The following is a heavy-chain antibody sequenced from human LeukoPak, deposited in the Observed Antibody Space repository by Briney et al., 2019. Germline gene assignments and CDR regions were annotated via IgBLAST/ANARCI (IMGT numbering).Heavy chain of an antibody. Sequence: GGSLRLSCAASGFTFSDYCMSWVRQAPGKGLEWVSSISSSSSYIYYADSVKGRFTISRDNAKNSLYLQMNSLRAEDTAVYYCARGNQPGGFDYWGQGTLVTVSS. CDR3: ARGNQPGGFDY. CDR2: ISSSSSYI. J-gene: IGHJ4*02. CDR1: GFTFSDYC. V-gene: IGHV3-21*01. D-gene: IGHD1-14*01.